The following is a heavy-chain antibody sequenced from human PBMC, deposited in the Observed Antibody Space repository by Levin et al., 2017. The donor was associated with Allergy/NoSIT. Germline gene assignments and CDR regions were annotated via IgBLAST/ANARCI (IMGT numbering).Heavy chain of an antibody. J-gene: IGHJ3*02. D-gene: IGHD3-22*01. CDR1: EFIFSSYS. V-gene: IGHV3-21*01. CDR2: ISSSSSYI. CDR3: ARDLGYYDSSGYPSRNHAFDI. Sequence: GGSLRLSCAASEFIFSSYSMNWVRQAPGKGLEWVSSISSSSSYIYYADSVKGRFTISRDNAKNSLYLQMNSLRAEDTAVYYCARDLGYYDSSGYPSRNHAFDIWGQGTMVTVSS.